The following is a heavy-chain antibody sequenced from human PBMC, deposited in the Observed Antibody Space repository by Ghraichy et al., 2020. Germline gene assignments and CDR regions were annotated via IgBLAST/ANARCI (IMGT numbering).Heavy chain of an antibody. V-gene: IGHV4-59*01. CDR2: IYYSGST. Sequence: SETLSLTCTVSDGSISSYYWSWIRQPPGKGLEWIRYIYYSGSTNYNPSLKSRVTISVDTSKNQFSLKLSSVTAADTAVYYCARAPMDYYYYGMDVWGQGTTVTVSS. J-gene: IGHJ6*02. CDR1: DGSISSYY. D-gene: IGHD2-2*01. CDR3: ARAPMDYYYYGMDV.